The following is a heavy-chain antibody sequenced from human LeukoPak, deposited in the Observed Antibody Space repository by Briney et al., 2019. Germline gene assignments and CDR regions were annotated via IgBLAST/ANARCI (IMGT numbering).Heavy chain of an antibody. CDR3: ARDVVVTASPDAFDI. J-gene: IGHJ3*02. V-gene: IGHV4-59*06. CDR1: GGSITSYY. D-gene: IGHD2-21*02. Sequence: SETLSLTCTVSGGSITSYYWNWIRQHPGKGLQWIAYISNSGTASYNPSLESRVSISVDTSYNQFSLRLNSVTAADTAVYYCARDVVVTASPDAFDIWGQGTMVIVSS. CDR2: ISNSGTA.